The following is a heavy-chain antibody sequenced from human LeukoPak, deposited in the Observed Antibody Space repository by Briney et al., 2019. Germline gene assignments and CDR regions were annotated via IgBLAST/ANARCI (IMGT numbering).Heavy chain of an antibody. CDR1: GFTISNAW. V-gene: IGHV3-15*01. CDR2: IKSKADGGAT. D-gene: IGHD6-13*01. J-gene: IGHJ4*02. Sequence: GGSLRLSCAASGFTISNAWMSWVRQAPGKGLEWVGRIKSKADGGATDYAAPVKGRFTISRDDSKTTLFLQMNSLKIDDTAVYYCTTDWYDYWGQGTLVTVSS. CDR3: TTDWYDY.